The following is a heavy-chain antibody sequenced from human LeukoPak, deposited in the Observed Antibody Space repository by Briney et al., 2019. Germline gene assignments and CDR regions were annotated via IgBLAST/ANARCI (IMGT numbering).Heavy chain of an antibody. CDR2: ISSSSSTI. J-gene: IGHJ4*02. CDR1: GFTFSSYS. V-gene: IGHV3-48*04. D-gene: IGHD3-10*01. CDR3: ASPIDIYYYGSGSYFG. Sequence: GGSLRLSCAASGFTFSSYSMNWVRQAPGKGLEWVSYISSSSSTIYYADSVKGRFTISRDNAKNSLYLQMNSLRAEDTAVYYCASPIDIYYYGSGSYFGWGRGTLVTVSS.